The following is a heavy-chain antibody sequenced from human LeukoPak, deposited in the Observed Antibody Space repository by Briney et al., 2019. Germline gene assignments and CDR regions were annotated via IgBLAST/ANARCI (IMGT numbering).Heavy chain of an antibody. Sequence: PSETLSLTCTVSGFSISSYYWSWIRQPPGKGLEWIGYIYYSGSTNYNPSLKSRVTISVDTSKNQFSLKLSYLNAADTAVYYCARGQRNYYDSSGYWLLNWGQGTLVTVSS. CDR3: ARGQRNYYDSSGYWLLN. V-gene: IGHV4-59*01. D-gene: IGHD3-22*01. J-gene: IGHJ4*02. CDR1: GFSISSYY. CDR2: IYYSGST.